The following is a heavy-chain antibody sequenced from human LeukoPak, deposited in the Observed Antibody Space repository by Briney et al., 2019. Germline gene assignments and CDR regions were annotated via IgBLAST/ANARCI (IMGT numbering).Heavy chain of an antibody. V-gene: IGHV4-30-2*01. CDR1: GGSISSGGYS. CDR2: IYHSGST. Sequence: SETLSLTCAVSGGSISSGGYSWSWIRQPPGKGLEWIGYIYHSGSTYYNPSLKSRVTISVDRTKNQFSLKLSSVTAADTAVYYCARGSSPVKWSGLQWYWFDPWGQGTLVTVSS. J-gene: IGHJ5*02. CDR3: ARGSSPVKWSGLQWYWFDP. D-gene: IGHD3-3*01.